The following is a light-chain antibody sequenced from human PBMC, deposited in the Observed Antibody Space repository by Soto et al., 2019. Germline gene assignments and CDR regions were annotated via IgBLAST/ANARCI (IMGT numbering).Light chain of an antibody. V-gene: IGKV1-27*01. CDR3: QNYSSVPV. CDR2: AAS. Sequence: DIQMTQSPTSLSASVGDRVTITCRASQDIRNFVAWYQQKPGKAPKLLIYAASTLQSGVPSRFSGSGSGTDFTLTINSLHPEDVATYSCQNYSSVPVFGPGTKVEIK. J-gene: IGKJ3*01. CDR1: QDIRNF.